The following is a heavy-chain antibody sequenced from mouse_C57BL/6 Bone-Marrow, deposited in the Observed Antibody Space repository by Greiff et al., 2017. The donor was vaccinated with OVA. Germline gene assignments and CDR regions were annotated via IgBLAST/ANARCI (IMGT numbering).Heavy chain of an antibody. D-gene: IGHD3-1*01. V-gene: IGHV7-3*02. J-gene: IGHJ4*01. CDR3: ASDRAGFYAMDY. Sequence: EVQGVESGGGLVQPGGSLRLSCATSGFTFTDYYMSWVRQPPGKALEWLGFIRNKANGYTTEYSASVKGRFTISRDNSQSILYLQMNTLRAEDSATDYCASDRAGFYAMDYWGQGTSVTVSA. CDR1: GFTFTDYY. CDR2: IRNKANGYTT.